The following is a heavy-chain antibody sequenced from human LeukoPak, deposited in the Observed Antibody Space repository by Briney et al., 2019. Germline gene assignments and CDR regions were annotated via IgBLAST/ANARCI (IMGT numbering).Heavy chain of an antibody. CDR1: GFTFDDYA. CDR3: AKDILDGDYANDALDI. Sequence: PGRSLRLSCAASGFTFDDYAMHWVRQAPGKGLEWVSGISWNSGSIGYADSVKGRFTISRDNAKNSLYLQMNSLRAEDMALYYCAKDILDGDYANDALDIWGQGTMVTVSS. CDR2: ISWNSGSI. D-gene: IGHD4-17*01. V-gene: IGHV3-9*03. J-gene: IGHJ3*02.